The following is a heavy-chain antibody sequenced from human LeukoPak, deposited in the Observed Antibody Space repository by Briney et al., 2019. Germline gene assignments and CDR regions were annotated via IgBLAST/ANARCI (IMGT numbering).Heavy chain of an antibody. Sequence: MSSETLSLTCTVSGGSISSYYWVWIRQPPGKGLEWIGTIYYSGSTYYKPSLKRRVTISVDTSKNQFSLKLSSVTAADTAVYYCAREVDAAAAYNWFDPWGQGTLVTVSS. D-gene: IGHD2-2*01. CDR2: IYYSGST. CDR1: GGSISSYY. CDR3: AREVDAAAAYNWFDP. J-gene: IGHJ5*02. V-gene: IGHV4-39*07.